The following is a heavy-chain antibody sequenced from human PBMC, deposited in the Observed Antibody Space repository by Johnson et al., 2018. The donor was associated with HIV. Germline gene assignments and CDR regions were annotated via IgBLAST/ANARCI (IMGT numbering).Heavy chain of an antibody. J-gene: IGHJ3*02. CDR1: GFTFDDYA. V-gene: IGHV3-9*01. CDR2: VSWNSGSI. Sequence: VQLVESGGGLVQPGRSLRLSCAASGFTFDDYAMHWVRQAPGTGLEWVSGVSWNSGSIGYADSVTGRFTISRDNAKYSLYLQMNSLRAEDTALYYCAKDGSSSARGAFDIWGQGTMVTVSS. D-gene: IGHD6-6*01. CDR3: AKDGSSSARGAFDI.